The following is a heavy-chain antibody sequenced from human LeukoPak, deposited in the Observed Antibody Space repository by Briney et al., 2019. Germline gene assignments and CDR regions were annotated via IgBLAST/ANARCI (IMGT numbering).Heavy chain of an antibody. J-gene: IGHJ4*02. CDR2: IWYDGGNK. V-gene: IGHV3-33*01. Sequence: GRSLRLICAASGFTFRYYGSHWVRQAPGKGLEWVANIWYDGGNKYYADSVKGRFTISRDNSKNTLNLQMNSLGAEDTAVYFCVRGSSGGGSGMPPPDYWGERTLVTVSS. CDR3: VRGSSGGGSGMPPPDY. D-gene: IGHD3-10*01. CDR1: GFTFRYYG.